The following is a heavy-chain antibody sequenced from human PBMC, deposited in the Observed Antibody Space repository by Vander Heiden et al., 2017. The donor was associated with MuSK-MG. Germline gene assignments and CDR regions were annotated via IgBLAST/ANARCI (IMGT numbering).Heavy chain of an antibody. CDR1: GFPVRSNY. CDR3: ARGFLGSSGYFFDY. Sequence: EVQLVESGGGLVQPGGSLRLSCAASGFPVRSNYMSWVRQAPGKGLEWVSVVYSGGSTYYADSVKGRFTISRDNSKNTLYVQMNSLRAEDTAVYYCARGFLGSSGYFFDYWGQGTLVTVSS. V-gene: IGHV3-66*01. CDR2: VYSGGST. D-gene: IGHD3-22*01. J-gene: IGHJ4*02.